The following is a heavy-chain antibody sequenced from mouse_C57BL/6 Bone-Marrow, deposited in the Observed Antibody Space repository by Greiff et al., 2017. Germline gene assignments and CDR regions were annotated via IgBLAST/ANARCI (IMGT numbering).Heavy chain of an antibody. CDR2: INPNNGGT. J-gene: IGHJ2*01. Sequence: EVQLQQSGPELVKPGASVKISCKASGYTFTDYYMNWVKQSHGKSLEWIGDINPNNGGTSYNQKFTGKATLTVDKSSSTSYMDLRSLTAEDAAVYYCATGDWESFDYWGQGTTLTVSS. CDR3: ATGDWESFDY. V-gene: IGHV1-26*01. D-gene: IGHD2-13*01. CDR1: GYTFTDYY.